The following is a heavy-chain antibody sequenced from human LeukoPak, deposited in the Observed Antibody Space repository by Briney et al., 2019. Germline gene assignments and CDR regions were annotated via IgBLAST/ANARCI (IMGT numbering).Heavy chain of an antibody. D-gene: IGHD1-26*01. CDR1: GFTFSSYW. V-gene: IGHV3-64D*06. CDR2: ISSNGGST. Sequence: GGSLRLSCAASGFTFSSYWMSWVRQAPGKGLEYVSAISSNGGSTHYADSVKGRFTISRDNSKNTLYLQMSSLRAEDTAVYYCVKANGMGWYSGYFDYWGQGTLVTVSS. J-gene: IGHJ4*02. CDR3: VKANGMGWYSGYFDY.